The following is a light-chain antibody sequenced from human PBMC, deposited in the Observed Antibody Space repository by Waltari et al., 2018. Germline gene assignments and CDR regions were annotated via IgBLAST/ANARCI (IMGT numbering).Light chain of an antibody. CDR2: GAS. CDR1: QSVSRT. Sequence: EIVLTQSPGTLSLSPGERATLSCRPRQSVSRTLAWYQQKPGQAPRLLIYGASNRATGLPDRFSGSGSGTDFSLTISRLEPEDFAVYYCQHYVRLPVTFGQGTKVEIK. J-gene: IGKJ1*01. V-gene: IGKV3-20*01. CDR3: QHYVRLPVT.